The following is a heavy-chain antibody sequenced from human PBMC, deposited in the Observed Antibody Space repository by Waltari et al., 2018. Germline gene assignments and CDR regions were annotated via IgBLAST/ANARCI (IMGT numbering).Heavy chain of an antibody. Sequence: EVQLLESGGGLVQPGGSLRLSCAASGFTFSSYAMSWVRQAPGKGLEWVSAISVGCVSTYYADAVKGRFTISRDNAKNTLYLQMNSLRAEDTAVYYCAKPGHGSGGPWGQGTLVTVSS. D-gene: IGHD2-15*01. J-gene: IGHJ5*02. V-gene: IGHV3-23*01. CDR2: ISVGCVST. CDR1: GFTFSSYA. CDR3: AKPGHGSGGP.